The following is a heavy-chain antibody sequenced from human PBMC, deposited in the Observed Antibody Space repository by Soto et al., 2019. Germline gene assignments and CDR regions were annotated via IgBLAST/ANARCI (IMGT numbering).Heavy chain of an antibody. J-gene: IGHJ4*02. CDR3: ARGSSSYFDY. CDR2: TIPILGIA. D-gene: IGHD6-6*01. V-gene: IGHV1-69*02. CDR1: GGTFSSYT. Sequence: GASVKVSCKASGGTFSSYTISWVRQAPGQGLEWMGRTIPILGIANYAQKFQGRVTITADKSTSTAYMELSSLRSEDTAVYYCARGSSSYFDYWGQGTLVTVSS.